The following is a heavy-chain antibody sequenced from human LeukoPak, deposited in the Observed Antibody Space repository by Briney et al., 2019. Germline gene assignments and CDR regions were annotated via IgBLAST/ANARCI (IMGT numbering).Heavy chain of an antibody. D-gene: IGHD3-10*01. CDR1: GFTFSSYS. CDR2: ISSSSSYI. Sequence: GGSLRPSCAASGFTFSSYSMNWVRQAPGKGLEWVSSISSSSSYIYYADSVKGRFTISRDNAKNSLYLQVNSLRAEDTAVYYCARDPLLWFGEANYYYGMDVWGQGTTVTVSS. V-gene: IGHV3-21*01. J-gene: IGHJ6*02. CDR3: ARDPLLWFGEANYYYGMDV.